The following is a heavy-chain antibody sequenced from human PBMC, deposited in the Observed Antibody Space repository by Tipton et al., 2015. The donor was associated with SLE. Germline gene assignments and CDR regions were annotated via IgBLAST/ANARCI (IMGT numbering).Heavy chain of an antibody. V-gene: IGHV4-59*08. D-gene: IGHD1-26*01. J-gene: IGHJ4*02. Sequence: TLSLTCTVSGGSISFHYWSWIRQPPGKGLEWIGYIYYSGSTNYNPSLKSRVTISVDTSKNQFSLKLSSVTAADTAVYYCAGTYSGSSLDYWGQGTLVTVSS. CDR3: AGTYSGSSLDY. CDR1: GGSISFHY. CDR2: IYYSGST.